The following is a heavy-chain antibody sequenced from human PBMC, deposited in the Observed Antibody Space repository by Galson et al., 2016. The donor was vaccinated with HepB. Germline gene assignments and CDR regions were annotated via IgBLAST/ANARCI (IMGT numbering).Heavy chain of an antibody. CDR2: TYYRSNGWLN. CDR1: GDSVSSDTDT. CDR3: ARGNCGGGSCYSDGPLDI. J-gene: IGHJ3*02. V-gene: IGHV6-1*01. Sequence: CAISGDSVSSDTDTWNWVRQSPSRGLEWLGRTYYRSNGWLNDYASFVKSRIAVNPDTDKNQFSLLLNSVTPDDTAVYFCARGNCGGGSCYSDGPLDIWGQGTMVTVSS. D-gene: IGHD2-15*01.